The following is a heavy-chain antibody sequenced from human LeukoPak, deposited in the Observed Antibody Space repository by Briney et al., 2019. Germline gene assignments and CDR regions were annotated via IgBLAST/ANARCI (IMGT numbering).Heavy chain of an antibody. CDR3: ARGPMVADNGLEDFEY. J-gene: IGHJ4*02. V-gene: IGHV1-46*01. D-gene: IGHD6-19*01. CDR1: GYAFTSFY. CDR2: INPSGETT. Sequence: ASVKVSCKASGYAFTSFYMHWVRQAPGQGLEWMGIINPSGETTSYAQKFQGRVTVTRDMSTSTVYMELSSLRSEDTAVYYCARGPMVADNGLEDFEYWGQGTLVTVSA.